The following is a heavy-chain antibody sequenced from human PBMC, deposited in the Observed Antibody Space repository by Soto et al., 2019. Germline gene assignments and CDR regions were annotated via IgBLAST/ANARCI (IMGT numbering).Heavy chain of an antibody. V-gene: IGHV3-23*01. Sequence: EVQLLESGGGLVQPGGSLRLSCAASGFTFSSYAMSWVRQAPGKGLEWVSAISGSGGSTYYADSVKGRFTISRDNSKNTLYLQMTSLRADDTAVYYCAKGPHYYGSGSQYGMDVWGQGTTVTVSS. D-gene: IGHD3-10*01. CDR1: GFTFSSYA. J-gene: IGHJ6*02. CDR2: ISGSGGST. CDR3: AKGPHYYGSGSQYGMDV.